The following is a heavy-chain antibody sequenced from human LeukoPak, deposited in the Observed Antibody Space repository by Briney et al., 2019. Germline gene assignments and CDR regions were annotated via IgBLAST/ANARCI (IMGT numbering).Heavy chain of an antibody. Sequence: GGSLRLSCAASGFTFSSYWMSWVRQAPGKGLEWVANIKQDGSEKYYVDSVKGRFTISRDNAKTSLYLQMNSLRAEDTAVYYCARVRNAAMVGYYYYGMDVWGQGTTVTVSS. D-gene: IGHD5-18*01. CDR2: IKQDGSEK. V-gene: IGHV3-7*01. CDR3: ARVRNAAMVGYYYYGMDV. CDR1: GFTFSSYW. J-gene: IGHJ6*02.